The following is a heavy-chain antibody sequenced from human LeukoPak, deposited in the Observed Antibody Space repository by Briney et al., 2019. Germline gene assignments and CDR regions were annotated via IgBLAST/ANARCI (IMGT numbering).Heavy chain of an antibody. J-gene: IGHJ6*03. CDR3: ARAAGYQLLYGYYYYMDV. D-gene: IGHD2-2*02. CDR1: GFTFSSYG. CDR2: IKEDGGEK. V-gene: IGHV3-7*01. Sequence: GGSLRLSCAASGFTFSSYGMHWVRQAPGKGLEWVANIKEDGGEKYYVDSVKGRFTISRDNAKNSLYLQMNSLRAEDTAVYYCARAAGYQLLYGYYYYMDVWGQGTTVTVSS.